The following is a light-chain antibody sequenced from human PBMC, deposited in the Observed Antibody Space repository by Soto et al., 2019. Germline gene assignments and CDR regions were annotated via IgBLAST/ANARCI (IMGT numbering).Light chain of an antibody. V-gene: IGKV3-15*01. J-gene: IGKJ1*01. CDR3: HPAHILRM. Sequence: IGRTQCRETLYVSPGERATLSCRASQSVSSDLAWYQQKPGQAPRLLIYGASTRATGIPARFRGSGSGTEFALTISSMPSEDLAVYNSHPAHILRMFAQGTRVDIK. CDR1: QSVSSD. CDR2: GAS.